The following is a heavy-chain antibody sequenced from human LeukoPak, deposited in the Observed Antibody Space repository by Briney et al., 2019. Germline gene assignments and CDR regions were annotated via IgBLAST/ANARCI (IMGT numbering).Heavy chain of an antibody. CDR3: AKSGVRGVIIFWFDP. V-gene: IGHV3-23*01. D-gene: IGHD3-10*01. CDR1: GFTFSSYA. J-gene: IGHJ5*02. CDR2: ISGSGGST. Sequence: GGSLRLSCAASGFTFSSYAMSWVRQAPGKGLEWVSAISGSGGSTYYADSVRGRFTISRDNSKNTLYLQMNSLRAEDTAVYYCAKSGVRGVIIFWFDPWGQGTLVTVSS.